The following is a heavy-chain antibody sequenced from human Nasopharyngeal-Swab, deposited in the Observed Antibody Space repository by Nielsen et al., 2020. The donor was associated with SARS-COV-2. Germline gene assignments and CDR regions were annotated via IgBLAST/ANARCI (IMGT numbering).Heavy chain of an antibody. CDR1: GGSISSGCYY. V-gene: IGHV4-31*03. Sequence: SETLSLTCTVSGGSISSGCYYWSWILQHPGKGLEWIGYIYYSGSTYYNPSLKSRVTISVDTSKNQFSLKLSSVTAADTAVYYCASDYYDSSGYSQAFDIWGQGTMVTVSS. CDR3: ASDYYDSSGYSQAFDI. J-gene: IGHJ3*02. D-gene: IGHD3-22*01. CDR2: IYYSGST.